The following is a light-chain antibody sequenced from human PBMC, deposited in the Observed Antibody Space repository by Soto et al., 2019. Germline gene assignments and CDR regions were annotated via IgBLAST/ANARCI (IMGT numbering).Light chain of an antibody. CDR1: QSVSSN. V-gene: IGKV3-15*01. J-gene: IGKJ2*02. Sequence: EIVMTQSPAPLSVSPGEIATLSCRASQSVSSNLAWYQQRPGQAPSLLIYGASTMATGIPARFSGSGSGTEFTLTISSRQSEDFAVYYCQQYNNWPCTFGQGTKLEIK. CDR3: QQYNNWPCT. CDR2: GAS.